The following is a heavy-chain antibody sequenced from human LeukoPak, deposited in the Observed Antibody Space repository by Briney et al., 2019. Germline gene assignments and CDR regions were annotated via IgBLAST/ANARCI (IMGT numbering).Heavy chain of an antibody. D-gene: IGHD2-2*01. CDR3: ARLCSSTSCYYTDV. Sequence: SETLSLTCTVSGGSISSYYWSWLRQPPGKGLEWIGYIYTSGSTNYNPSLKSRVTISVDTSKNQFSLKLSSVTAADTAVYYCARLCSSTSCYYTDVWGKGTTVTVSS. J-gene: IGHJ6*03. V-gene: IGHV4-4*09. CDR1: GGSISSYY. CDR2: IYTSGST.